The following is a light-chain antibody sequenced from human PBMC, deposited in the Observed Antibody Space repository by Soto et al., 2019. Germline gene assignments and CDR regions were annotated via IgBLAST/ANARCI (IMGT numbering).Light chain of an antibody. J-gene: IGKJ1*01. CDR3: QQYNSWPRT. CDR1: QSVSSN. V-gene: IGKV3-15*01. CDR2: DAS. Sequence: EILMTQSPATLFASPGERATLSCRASQSVSSNLAWYQQRPGQTPRLLIYDASTRATGMPARLSGSGSGTEFTLTISSLQSEDFAVYYCQQYNSWPRTFGQGTKVEIK.